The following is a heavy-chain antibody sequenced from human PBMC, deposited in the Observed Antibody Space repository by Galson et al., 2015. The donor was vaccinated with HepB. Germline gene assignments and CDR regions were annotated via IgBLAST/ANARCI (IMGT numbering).Heavy chain of an antibody. CDR2: ISSSSSTI. D-gene: IGHD2-15*01. Sequence: SLRLSCAASGFTFSSYSMNWVRQAPGKGLEWVSYISSSSSTIYYADSVKGRFTISRDNAKNSLYLQMNSLRDEDTAVYYCARDRGYCSGGSCYAYYFDYWGQGTLVTVSS. J-gene: IGHJ4*02. CDR3: ARDRGYCSGGSCYAYYFDY. CDR1: GFTFSSYS. V-gene: IGHV3-48*02.